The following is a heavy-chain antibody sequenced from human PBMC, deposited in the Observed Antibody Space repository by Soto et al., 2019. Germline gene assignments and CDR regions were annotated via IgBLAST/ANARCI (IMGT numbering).Heavy chain of an antibody. CDR2: VSGDGSST. CDR3: AMSLPGRGYQENYFDH. D-gene: IGHD5-18*01. V-gene: IGHV3-74*01. Sequence: GGSLRLSCAASGFTFSSSWMHWVRQAPGKGLVWVSRVSGDGSSTNYADSVKGRFTISRDNAKNTLYLQMNSLRAEDAAVYYCAMSLPGRGYQENYFDHWGQGTLVTVSS. J-gene: IGHJ4*02. CDR1: GFTFSSSW.